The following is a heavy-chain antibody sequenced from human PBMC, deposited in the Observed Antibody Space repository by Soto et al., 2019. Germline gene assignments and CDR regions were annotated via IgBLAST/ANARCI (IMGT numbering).Heavy chain of an antibody. CDR1: GFSHSTSGMC. CDR3: ARMRAVVRANYYYGLDV. CDR2: IDWDDDK. V-gene: IGHV2-70*13. Sequence: SGPTLVNPTQTLTLTCTFSGFSHSTSGMCVSWLRQPPGKALEWLALIDWDDDKFYSTSLKTRLTISKDTSKNQVVLTMTNMDPVDTATYDCARMRAVVRANYYYGLDVWRQGTTATVSS. J-gene: IGHJ6*02. D-gene: IGHD2-15*01.